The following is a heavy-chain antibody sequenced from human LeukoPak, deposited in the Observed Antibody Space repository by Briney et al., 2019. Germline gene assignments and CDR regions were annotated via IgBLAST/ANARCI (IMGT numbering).Heavy chain of an antibody. CDR1: GGTFSSYA. CDR3: ASEAPTNWNAGSDAFDI. V-gene: IGHV1-2*02. J-gene: IGHJ3*02. CDR2: INPNSGGT. Sequence: ASVKVSCKASGGTFSSYAVSWVRLTPGQGLEWMGWINPNSGGTNYAQKFQGRVTMTRDTSISTAYMELSRLRSDDTAVYYCASEAPTNWNAGSDAFDIWGQGTMVTVSS. D-gene: IGHD1-20*01.